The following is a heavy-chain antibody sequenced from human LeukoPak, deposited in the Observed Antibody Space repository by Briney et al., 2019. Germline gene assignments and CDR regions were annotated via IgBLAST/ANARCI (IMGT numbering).Heavy chain of an antibody. CDR1: GGSIRSYY. CDR3: ARETRSGWLLYFDY. Sequence: SETLSLTCTVSGGSIRSYYWSWIRQPAGKGLEWIGRIYTSGSTNYNPSLKSRVTMSVDTSKNQFSLKLSSVTAADTAVYYCARETRSGWLLYFDYWGQGTLVTVSS. D-gene: IGHD6-19*01. V-gene: IGHV4-4*07. CDR2: IYTSGST. J-gene: IGHJ4*02.